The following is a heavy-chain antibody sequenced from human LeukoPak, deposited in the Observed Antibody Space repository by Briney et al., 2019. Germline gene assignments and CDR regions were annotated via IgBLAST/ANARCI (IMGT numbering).Heavy chain of an antibody. CDR3: ANDSRLQLWDYFDY. V-gene: IGHV3-33*06. J-gene: IGHJ4*02. D-gene: IGHD5-18*01. CDR2: IWYDGSNK. Sequence: GGSLRLSCAASGFTFSSYGMHCVRQAPGKGLEWVAVIWYDGSNKYYADSVRGRFTISRDNSKNTLYLQMNSLRAEDTAVYYCANDSRLQLWDYFDYWGQGTLVTVSS. CDR1: GFTFSSYG.